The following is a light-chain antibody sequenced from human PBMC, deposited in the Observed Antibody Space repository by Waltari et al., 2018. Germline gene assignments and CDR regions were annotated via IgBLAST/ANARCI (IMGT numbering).Light chain of an antibody. Sequence: DIQMTQSPSTLSASVGDRVTITCRASQSITTWLAWYQQKPGKAPNLLIYKASSLESGVPSRFSGSGSGTEFTLTISSLQPDDFVTYYCQQYNSYPPRYTFGQGTKLEI. V-gene: IGKV1-5*03. CDR1: QSITTW. CDR3: QQYNSYPPRYT. J-gene: IGKJ2*01. CDR2: KAS.